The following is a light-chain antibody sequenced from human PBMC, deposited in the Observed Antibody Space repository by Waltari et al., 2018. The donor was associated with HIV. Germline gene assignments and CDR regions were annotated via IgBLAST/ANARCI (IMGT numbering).Light chain of an antibody. CDR1: QDIRKY. CDR2: DAS. V-gene: IGKV1-33*01. Sequence: DVQMTQSPSSLSASAGDRVTITCQASQDIRKYLNWYQQKPGKAPKLLIHDASILETGVPSRFSGSGSGTHFTFTISSLQPEDIATYYCQQYDVLPYAFGQGTKLEIE. J-gene: IGKJ2*01. CDR3: QQYDVLPYA.